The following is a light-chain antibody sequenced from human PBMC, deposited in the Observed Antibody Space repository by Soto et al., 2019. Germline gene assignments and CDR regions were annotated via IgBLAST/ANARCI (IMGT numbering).Light chain of an antibody. CDR1: QSVSGSS. J-gene: IGKJ1*01. CDR2: DAS. V-gene: IGKV3-20*01. CDR3: QQHGSGPWT. Sequence: EIVLTQSPGTLSLSPGERATLSCRASQSVSGSSLAWYQQRLGQAPRLLIYDASSRATGIPDRFSGSGSGTDFTLTISRLEPEEFAVYYCQQHGSGPWTFGQGTKVEVK.